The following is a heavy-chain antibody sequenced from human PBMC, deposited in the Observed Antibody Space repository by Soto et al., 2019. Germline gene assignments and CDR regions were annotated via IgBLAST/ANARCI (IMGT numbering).Heavy chain of an antibody. Sequence: ASVKVSCKASGYTFTSYGISWVRQAPGQGLEWMGWISAYNGNTNYAQKLQGRVTMTTDTSTSTAYMELRSLRSDDTAVYYCARVLDIVVVPADPGDYYYYYGMDVWGQGTTVTVSS. J-gene: IGHJ6*02. CDR2: ISAYNGNT. V-gene: IGHV1-18*01. CDR3: ARVLDIVVVPADPGDYYYYYGMDV. CDR1: GYTFTSYG. D-gene: IGHD2-2*01.